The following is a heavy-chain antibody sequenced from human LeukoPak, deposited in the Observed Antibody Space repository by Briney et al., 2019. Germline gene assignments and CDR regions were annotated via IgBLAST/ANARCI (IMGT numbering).Heavy chain of an antibody. V-gene: IGHV3-23*01. J-gene: IGHJ5*02. CDR3: AKAPYYGSGSYREFDP. Sequence: GGSLRLSCAASGFTFSSDAMRWVRQAPGKGLEWVSAISSSGGSTYYADSVRGRFTISRDNSKNTLYLQMNSLRAEDTAVYYCAKAPYYGSGSYREFDPWGQGTLVTVSS. D-gene: IGHD3-10*01. CDR1: GFTFSSDA. CDR2: ISSSGGST.